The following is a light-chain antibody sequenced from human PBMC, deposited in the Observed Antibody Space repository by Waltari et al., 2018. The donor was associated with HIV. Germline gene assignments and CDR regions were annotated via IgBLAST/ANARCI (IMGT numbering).Light chain of an antibody. V-gene: IGLV3-25*03. CDR3: QAADSSGTYKGNWV. J-gene: IGLJ3*02. CDR1: ALPKQY. Sequence: SYELTQPPSVSVSPGQTARITCSGDALPKQYAYWYQQKPGQAPVLVIYKDSERPPGIPERFSGSSSVTTVTVTISGVQAEDEADYYCQAADSSGTYKGNWVFGGGTKLTVL. CDR2: KDS.